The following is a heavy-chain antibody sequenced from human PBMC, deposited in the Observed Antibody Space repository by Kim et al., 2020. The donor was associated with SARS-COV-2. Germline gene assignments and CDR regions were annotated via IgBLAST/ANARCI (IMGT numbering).Heavy chain of an antibody. CDR1: GFTFSSSW. D-gene: IGHD3-10*01. CDR3: AVVRADRQFDY. V-gene: IGHV3-7*01. J-gene: IGHJ4*02. Sequence: GGSLRLSCAASGFTFSSSWMTWVRQAPGKGLEWVANINQDGRHTYYVDSVKGRFTVSRDNAKDSLYLQMNSLRAEDTALYYCAVVRADRQFDYWVQGTLVTVSS. CDR2: INQDGRHT.